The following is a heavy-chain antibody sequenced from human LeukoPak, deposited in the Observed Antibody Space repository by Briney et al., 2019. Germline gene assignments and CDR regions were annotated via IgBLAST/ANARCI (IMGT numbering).Heavy chain of an antibody. D-gene: IGHD2-15*01. CDR3: AKNVERGAYCSGGSCYPYYYYYMDV. J-gene: IGHJ6*03. CDR2: ISCSGGSI. V-gene: IGHV3-23*01. CDR1: GFTFSSYG. Sequence: GGSLTLFCAASGFTFSSYGMSWVRQAPGKGLEWVSAISCSGGSIYYADSVKGSLTLSRDNSKSTLYLQMNSLRAEDTAVYYCAKNVERGAYCSGGSCYPYYYYYMDVWGKGTTVTISS.